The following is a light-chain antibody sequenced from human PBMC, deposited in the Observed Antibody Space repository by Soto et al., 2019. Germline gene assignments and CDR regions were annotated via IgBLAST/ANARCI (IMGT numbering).Light chain of an antibody. J-gene: IGLJ2*01. CDR3: AAWDVSLNGPV. CDR2: SND. CDR1: NSNIRGNT. Sequence: QSVLTQPPSASGAPGQRATISCSGSNSNIRGNTVNWYQQLPETAPKLLIYSNDQRPSGVPDRCSGSKSGTSAYPAISGLRYEEDADYYCAAWDVSLNGPVFGGGTNLTVL. V-gene: IGLV1-44*01.